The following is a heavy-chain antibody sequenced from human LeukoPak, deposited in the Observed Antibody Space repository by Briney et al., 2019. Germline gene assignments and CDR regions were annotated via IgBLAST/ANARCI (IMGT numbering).Heavy chain of an antibody. CDR1: GYSFSNFW. V-gene: IGHV5-51*01. CDR3: ARHEVAAAGH. Sequence: GESLKISCKGSGYSFSNFWIAWVRQVPGKGLEWMGIIYPGDSDIRYSPSFQGQVTISADKSISTAYLQWSSLKASDTAMYYCARHEVAAAGHWGQGTLVTVSS. J-gene: IGHJ4*02. D-gene: IGHD6-13*01. CDR2: IYPGDSDI.